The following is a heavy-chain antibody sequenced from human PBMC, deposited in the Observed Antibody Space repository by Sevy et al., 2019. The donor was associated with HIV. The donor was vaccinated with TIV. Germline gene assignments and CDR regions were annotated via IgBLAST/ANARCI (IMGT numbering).Heavy chain of an antibody. V-gene: IGHV3-23*01. CDR1: GFTFSSYA. CDR3: AKDSMTTVTTGFDY. D-gene: IGHD4-17*01. Sequence: GGSLRLSCAASGFTFSSYAMSWVRQAPGKGLEWVSAISGSGGSTYYADSVKGRFTISRDNFKNPLYLQMNSLKAEDTAVYYCAKDSMTTVTTGFDYWGQGTLVTVSS. J-gene: IGHJ4*02. CDR2: ISGSGGST.